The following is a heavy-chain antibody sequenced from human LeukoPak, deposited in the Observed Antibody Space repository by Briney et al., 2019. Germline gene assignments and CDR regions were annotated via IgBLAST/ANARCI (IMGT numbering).Heavy chain of an antibody. Sequence: GGSLRLSCAASGFTFSSYGMHWVRQAPGKGLEWVAVISYDGSNKYYADSVKGRFTISRDNSKNTLYLQMNSLRAEDTAVYYCANGEGSSGYLNFDYWGQGTLVTVFS. CDR2: ISYDGSNK. V-gene: IGHV3-30*18. CDR3: ANGEGSSGYLNFDY. J-gene: IGHJ4*02. D-gene: IGHD3-22*01. CDR1: GFTFSSYG.